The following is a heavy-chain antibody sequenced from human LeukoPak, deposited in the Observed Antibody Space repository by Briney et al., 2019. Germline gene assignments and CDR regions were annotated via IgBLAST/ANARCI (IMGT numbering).Heavy chain of an antibody. CDR3: ATWGDYDSSGYYSAY. Sequence: GGSLRHSCAASGFTFSDYYMSWIRQAPGKGLEWVSYISDSSTYTNYADSVKKCRFTISRDNAKNSLYLQMNSLRAEDTAVYYCATWGDYDSSGYYSAYWGQGTLVTVSS. D-gene: IGHD3-22*01. CDR1: GFTFSDYY. V-gene: IGHV3-11*06. J-gene: IGHJ4*02. CDR2: ISDSSTYT.